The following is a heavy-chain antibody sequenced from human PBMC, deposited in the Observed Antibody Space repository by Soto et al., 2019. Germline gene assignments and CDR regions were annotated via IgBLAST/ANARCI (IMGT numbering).Heavy chain of an antibody. CDR3: ARGSAWSGSNWFDP. J-gene: IGHJ5*01. CDR1: GGSINSFF. CDR2: IYYSGST. V-gene: IGHV4-59*08. D-gene: IGHD6-19*01. Sequence: SETLSLTCTVSGGSINSFFWGWIRQPPGKGLEWVAYIYYSGSTSYNPSLKSRVTISVDTSKNQFSLKLSSVTAAGTAVYYCARGSAWSGSNWFDPWGQGTLVTVSS.